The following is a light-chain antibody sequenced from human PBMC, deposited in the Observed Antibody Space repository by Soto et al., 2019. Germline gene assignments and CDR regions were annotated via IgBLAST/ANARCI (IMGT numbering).Light chain of an antibody. Sequence: DLQMTQSPSSLSASVGDRVTITCRTSQSINNYLNWYQQKPGKAPKLLIFGASSLQTGVPSRFTSSGSGTDFTLSISSLQTEEAPTYFCQQTYSTRLTCGGGTKVEIK. CDR3: QQTYSTRLT. V-gene: IGKV1-39*01. J-gene: IGKJ4*01. CDR2: GAS. CDR1: QSINNY.